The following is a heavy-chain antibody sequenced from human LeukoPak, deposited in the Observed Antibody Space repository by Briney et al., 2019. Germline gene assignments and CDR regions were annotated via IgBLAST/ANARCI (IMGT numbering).Heavy chain of an antibody. CDR2: ISSSGSTI. Sequence: GGSLRLSCAASGFTFSDYYMSWIRQAPGKGLEWVSYISSSGSTIYYADSVKGRFTISRDNAKNSLYLQMNSLRAEDTAVYYCARDLPFYSNYTPAFDWFDPWGQGTLVTVSS. J-gene: IGHJ5*02. CDR1: GFTFSDYY. CDR3: ARDLPFYSNYTPAFDWFDP. D-gene: IGHD4-11*01. V-gene: IGHV3-11*01.